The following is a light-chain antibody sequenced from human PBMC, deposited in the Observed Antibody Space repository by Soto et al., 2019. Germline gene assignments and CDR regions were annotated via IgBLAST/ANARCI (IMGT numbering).Light chain of an antibody. J-gene: IGLJ2*01. Sequence: QPVLTHAPSASAYLGASVKLTCTLSSGHSSYAIAWHQQQPEKGPRYLMKLNSNGSHSKGDGIPDRFSGSSSGAERYLTISSLQSEDEADYYCQTWDTGIVVFGGGTKVTVL. V-gene: IGLV4-69*01. CDR1: SGHSSYA. CDR3: QTWDTGIVV. CDR2: LNSNGSH.